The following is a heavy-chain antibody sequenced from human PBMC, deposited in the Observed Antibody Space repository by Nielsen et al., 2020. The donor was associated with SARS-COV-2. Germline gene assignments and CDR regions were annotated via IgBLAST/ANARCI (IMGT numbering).Heavy chain of an antibody. CDR3: ARELNVGMAIIGAFDI. V-gene: IGHV1-2*06. CDR1: GYTFTGSY. Sequence: ASVKVSCKASGYTFTGSYVHWVRQAPGQGLEWMGRINPNSGATDYAQKFQGRVTMTWATSISTAYIELSRLRSDDTAVYYCARELNVGMAIIGAFDIWGQGTMVTVSS. D-gene: IGHD5-24*01. J-gene: IGHJ3*02. CDR2: INPNSGAT.